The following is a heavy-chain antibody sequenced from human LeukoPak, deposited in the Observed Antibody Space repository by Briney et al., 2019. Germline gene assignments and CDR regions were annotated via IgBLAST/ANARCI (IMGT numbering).Heavy chain of an antibody. V-gene: IGHV3-7*01. D-gene: IGHD5-18*01. CDR2: IKQDGSEQ. CDR3: ARDPSGQLWFLFDY. CDR1: GFTFSTYW. J-gene: IGHJ4*02. Sequence: GGSLRLSCAASGFTFSTYWMSWVRQAPGKGLEWVANIKQDGSEQYYVDSPKGRFSISRDNARNSLYLQINSLRAEDTAVYYCARDPSGQLWFLFDYWGQGTLVTVSS.